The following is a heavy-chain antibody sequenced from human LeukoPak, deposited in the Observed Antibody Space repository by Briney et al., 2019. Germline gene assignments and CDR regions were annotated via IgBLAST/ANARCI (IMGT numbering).Heavy chain of an antibody. CDR1: GGSISSYY. CDR2: IYYSGST. D-gene: IGHD3-3*01. CDR3: AREGGFGVVTHFDY. V-gene: IGHV4-59*01. Sequence: PSETLSLTCTVSGGSISSYYWSWIRQPPGKGLEWIGYIYYSGSTNYNPSLKSRVTISVDTSKNQFSLKLSSVTAADTAVYYCAREGGFGVVTHFDYWGQGTLVTVSS. J-gene: IGHJ4*02.